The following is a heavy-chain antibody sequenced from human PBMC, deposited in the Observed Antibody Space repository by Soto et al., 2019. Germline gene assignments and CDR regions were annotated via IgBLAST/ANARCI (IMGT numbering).Heavy chain of an antibody. CDR2: IIPIFGTA. V-gene: IGHV1-69*13. Sequence: SVKVSCKASGGTFSSHAISWVRQAPGQGLEWMGGIIPIFGTANYAQKFQGRVTITADESTSTANMELSSLRSEDTAVYYCARGLRLGELSFSYWGQGTLVTVSS. CDR3: ARGLRLGELSFSY. J-gene: IGHJ4*01. CDR1: GGTFSSHA. D-gene: IGHD3-16*02.